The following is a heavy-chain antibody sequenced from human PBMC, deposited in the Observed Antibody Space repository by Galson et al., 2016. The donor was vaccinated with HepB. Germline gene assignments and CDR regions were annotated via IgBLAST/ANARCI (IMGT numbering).Heavy chain of an antibody. J-gene: IGHJ4*02. D-gene: IGHD6-13*01. Sequence: PALVKPTQTLTLTCTFSGFSLSTGGMRVSWIRQPPGKALEWLARIDSDDDKFYSTSLKTRLTISKDTSKNQVVLTMTNMDPVDTATYYCARHRTSWFHFDYWGQGTMVTVSS. CDR2: IDSDDDK. CDR1: GFSLSTGGMR. V-gene: IGHV2-70*04. CDR3: ARHRTSWFHFDY.